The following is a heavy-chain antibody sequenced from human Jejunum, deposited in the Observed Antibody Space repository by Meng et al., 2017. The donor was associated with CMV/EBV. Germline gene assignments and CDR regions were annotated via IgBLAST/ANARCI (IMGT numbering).Heavy chain of an antibody. Sequence: QVQLVQSGTEVKKPGSSVKVSCKSSGGVFNNYALNGVRQAPGQGLEWMGGIIAVLKTPTYAQKFRGRLTITADESTGTTYMELTSLTSEDTAVYYCARGFSNGYLPFDYWGQGTLVTVSS. CDR1: GGVFNNYA. D-gene: IGHD3-22*01. J-gene: IGHJ4*02. CDR2: IIAVLKTP. CDR3: ARGFSNGYLPFDY. V-gene: IGHV1-69*01.